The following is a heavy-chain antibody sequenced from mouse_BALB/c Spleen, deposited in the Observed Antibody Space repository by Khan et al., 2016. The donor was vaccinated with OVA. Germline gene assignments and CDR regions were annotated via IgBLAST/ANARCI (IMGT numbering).Heavy chain of an antibody. Sequence: QVQLKQSGPGLVAPSQSLSITCPISGFSLSSYGIHWVRQPPGKGLEWLVVIWSDGSTTYNSTLKSRLSITKDNSKSQVFLKMNSLQTDDTAMYYCARQPYYHYYAMDYWGQGTSVTVSS. V-gene: IGHV2-6-1*01. CDR1: GFSLSSYG. CDR2: IWSDGST. J-gene: IGHJ4*01. CDR3: ARQPYYHYYAMDY. D-gene: IGHD2-10*01.